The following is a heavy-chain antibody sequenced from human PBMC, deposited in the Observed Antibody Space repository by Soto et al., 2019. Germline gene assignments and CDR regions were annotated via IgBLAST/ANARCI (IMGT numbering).Heavy chain of an antibody. D-gene: IGHD2-21*01. CDR2: INPDGSRT. Sequence: GGSLRLSCAASGFTFTSYWMHWVRQSPGKGLVWVSRINPDGSRTSYADSVKGRFTISRDNAKNTLYLQMNSLGADDTAVYYCARVAVPTYYFDYWGHGTLVTVSS. J-gene: IGHJ4*01. CDR1: GFTFTSYW. V-gene: IGHV3-74*01. CDR3: ARVAVPTYYFDY.